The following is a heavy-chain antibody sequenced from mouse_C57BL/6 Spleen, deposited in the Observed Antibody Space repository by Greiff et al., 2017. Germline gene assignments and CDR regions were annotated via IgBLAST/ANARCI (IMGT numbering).Heavy chain of an antibody. V-gene: IGHV1-80*01. Sequence: QVQLQQSGAELVKPGASVKISCKASGYAFSSYWMNWVKPRPGKGLEWIGQFYPGDGDTNYNGKFKGKATLTADKSSSTAYMQLSSLTSEDAAVYFCSRVGDGGFEYWGQGTTLTVSS. J-gene: IGHJ2*01. CDR3: SRVGDGGFEY. D-gene: IGHD3-3*01. CDR2: FYPGDGDT. CDR1: GYAFSSYW.